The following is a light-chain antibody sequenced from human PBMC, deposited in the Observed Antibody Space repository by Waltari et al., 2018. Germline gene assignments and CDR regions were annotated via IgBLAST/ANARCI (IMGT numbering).Light chain of an antibody. Sequence: DIVMTHSPLSLPVTPGEPASISFSPSQRLLHSNGYNYLDWFLQKPGQSPQLLIYLGSNRASGVPDRFSGSGSGTDFTLKISRVEADDVGVYYCMQTLQTPFTFGPGTKVDIK. J-gene: IGKJ3*01. CDR1: QRLLHSNGYNY. CDR3: MQTLQTPFT. CDR2: LGS. V-gene: IGKV2-28*01.